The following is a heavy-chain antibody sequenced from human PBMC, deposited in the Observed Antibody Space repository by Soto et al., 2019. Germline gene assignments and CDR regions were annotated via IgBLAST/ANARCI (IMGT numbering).Heavy chain of an antibody. D-gene: IGHD4-17*01. J-gene: IGHJ4*02. CDR1: GASVSSGDYY. CDR3: VGTGTTDDY. CDR2: IYYSGDS. V-gene: IGHV4-30-4*01. Sequence: PPETLSLTCTVSGASVSSGDYYWSSIRQSPGKGLEWIGYIYYSGDSYYNPSLKGRLTISIDTSKNQFSLILNSVTVADTAIYYCVGTGTTDDYWGRGTLVTVSS.